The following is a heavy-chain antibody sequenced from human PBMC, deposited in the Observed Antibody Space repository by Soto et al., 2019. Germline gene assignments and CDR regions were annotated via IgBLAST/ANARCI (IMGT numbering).Heavy chain of an antibody. D-gene: IGHD2-8*01. V-gene: IGHV1-69*04. J-gene: IGHJ5*02. CDR2: IIPILGIA. Sequence: ASVKVSCKASGGTFSSYAISWVRQAPGQGLEWMGRIIPILGIANYAQKFQGRVTITADKSTSTAYMELSSLRSEDTAVYYCARGGCTNGVCYPNSQNWFDPWGQGTLVTVSS. CDR3: ARGGCTNGVCYPNSQNWFDP. CDR1: GGTFSSYA.